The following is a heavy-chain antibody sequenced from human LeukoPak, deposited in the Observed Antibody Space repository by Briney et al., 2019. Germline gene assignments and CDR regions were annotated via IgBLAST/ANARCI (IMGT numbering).Heavy chain of an antibody. CDR1: GGSISSYY. Sequence: SETLSLTCTVSGGSISSYYWSWIRQPPGKGLEWIGYIYYSGSTNYNPSLKSRVTISVDTSKNQFSLKLSSVTAADTAVYYCARHDYGDYVVGYWGQGTLVIVSS. V-gene: IGHV4-59*08. J-gene: IGHJ4*02. CDR2: IYYSGST. D-gene: IGHD4-17*01. CDR3: ARHDYGDYVVGY.